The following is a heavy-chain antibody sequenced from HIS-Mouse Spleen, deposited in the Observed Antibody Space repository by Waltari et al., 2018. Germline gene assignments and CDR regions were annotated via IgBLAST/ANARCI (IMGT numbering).Heavy chain of an antibody. CDR2: SRSKADVGTT. CDR1: GFTFGDYA. D-gene: IGHD6-19*01. V-gene: IGHV3-49*05. CDR3: TRGRVAGDY. J-gene: IGHJ4*02. Sequence: EVQLVESGGGLVKPGRSLRLSCTASGFTFGDYAMSWFSQAPGRGREWLGLSRSKADVGTTEKAASVKGRVTISRDDSKSIAYLKMNRLKTEDTAVYYCTRGRVAGDYWGQGTLVTVSS.